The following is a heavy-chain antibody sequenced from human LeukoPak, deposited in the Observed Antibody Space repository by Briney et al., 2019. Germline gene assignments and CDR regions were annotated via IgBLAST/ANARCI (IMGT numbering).Heavy chain of an antibody. Sequence: ASVKVSCKASGYTFTGYYIHWVRQAPGQGLEWMGWINPNSGGTNYAQKFQGWVTMTRDTSISTAYMELSRLRSDDTAVYYCARDRYSSSWYDYWGQGTLVTVSS. CDR1: GYTFTGYY. J-gene: IGHJ4*02. V-gene: IGHV1-2*04. CDR3: ARDRYSSSWYDY. CDR2: INPNSGGT. D-gene: IGHD6-13*01.